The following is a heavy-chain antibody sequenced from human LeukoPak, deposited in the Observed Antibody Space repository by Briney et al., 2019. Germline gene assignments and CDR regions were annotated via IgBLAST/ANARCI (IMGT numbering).Heavy chain of an antibody. CDR2: ISGSGGST. V-gene: IGHV3-23*01. CDR1: GFIFSSYV. CDR3: ARGQSTIFGVVNYNWFDP. J-gene: IGHJ5*02. D-gene: IGHD3-3*01. Sequence: GGSLRLSCAASGFIFSSYVMSWVRQAPGKGLEWVSVISGSGGSTYYADSVKGRFTISRDNSKNTLYLQMNSLRAEDTAVYYCARGQSTIFGVVNYNWFDPWGQETLVTVSS.